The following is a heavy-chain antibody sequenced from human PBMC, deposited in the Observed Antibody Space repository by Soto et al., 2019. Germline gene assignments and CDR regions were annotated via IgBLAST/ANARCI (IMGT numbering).Heavy chain of an antibody. Sequence: ASVKVSCKASGGTFSSYAISWVRQAPGQGLEWMGRIIPILGIAKYAQKFQGRDKITADKSTSTAYMELSSLIADDTAVYYCARAPNYYRSGTHNWFDPWGQGTLVTVSS. V-gene: IGHV1-69*04. D-gene: IGHD3-10*01. CDR3: ARAPNYYRSGTHNWFDP. CDR1: GGTFSSYA. J-gene: IGHJ5*02. CDR2: IIPILGIA.